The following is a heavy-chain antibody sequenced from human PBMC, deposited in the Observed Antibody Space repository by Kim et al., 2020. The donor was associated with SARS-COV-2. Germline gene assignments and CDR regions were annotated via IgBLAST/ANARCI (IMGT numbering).Heavy chain of an antibody. D-gene: IGHD3-22*01. J-gene: IGHJ6*02. V-gene: IGHV1-69*01. CDR3: ARGDSSGYSTYGMDV. Sequence: KFQGRVTITADESTSTAYMERSSLRSEDTAVYYCARGDSSGYSTYGMDVWGQGTTVTVSS.